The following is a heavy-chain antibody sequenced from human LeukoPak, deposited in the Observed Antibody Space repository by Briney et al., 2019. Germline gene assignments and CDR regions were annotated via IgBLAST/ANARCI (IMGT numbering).Heavy chain of an antibody. V-gene: IGHV3-30*02. D-gene: IGHD3-22*01. J-gene: IGHJ4*02. CDR2: IRYDGSNK. Sequence: PGGSLRLSCAASGFTFSSYGMHWVRQAPGKGLEWVAFIRYDGSNKYYADSVKGRFTISRDNSKNTLYLQMNSLRAEDTAVYYCAKDRVSGDSSGYYPDYGGQGTLVTVSS. CDR1: GFTFSSYG. CDR3: AKDRVSGDSSGYYPDY.